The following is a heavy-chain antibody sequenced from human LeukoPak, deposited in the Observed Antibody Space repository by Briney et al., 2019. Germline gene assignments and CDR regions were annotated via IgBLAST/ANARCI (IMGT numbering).Heavy chain of an antibody. CDR1: GFTFSSYG. CDR2: ISYDGSNK. V-gene: IGHV3-30*03. CDR3: ARDGYSSGWPYYYYYYMDV. Sequence: GRSLRLSCAASGFTFSSYGMHWVRQAPGKGLEWAAVISYDGSNKYYADSVKGRFTISRDKSKNTLYLQMNSLRAEDTAVYYCARDGYSSGWPYYYYYYMDVWGKGTTVTVSS. D-gene: IGHD6-19*01. J-gene: IGHJ6*03.